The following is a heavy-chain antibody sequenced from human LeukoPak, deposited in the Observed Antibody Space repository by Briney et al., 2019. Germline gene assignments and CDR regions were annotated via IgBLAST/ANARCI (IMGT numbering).Heavy chain of an antibody. V-gene: IGHV4-38-2*01. D-gene: IGHD2-21*02. Sequence: KPSETLSLTCAVSGYSISSGYYWGWIRQPPGTGLEWIGSIYHSGSTYYNPSLKSRVAISVDTSKNQFSLKLSSVTAADTAVYYCARGVEDCGGDCYYFDYWGQGTLVTVSS. CDR2: IYHSGST. CDR3: ARGVEDCGGDCYYFDY. CDR1: GYSISSGYY. J-gene: IGHJ4*02.